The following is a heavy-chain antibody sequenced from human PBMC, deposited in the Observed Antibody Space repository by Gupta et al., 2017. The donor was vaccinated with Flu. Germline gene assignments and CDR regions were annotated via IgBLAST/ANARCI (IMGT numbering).Heavy chain of an antibody. V-gene: IGHV1-18*01. D-gene: IGHD3-3*01. CDR2: ISGYNGNT. J-gene: IGHJ5*02. CDR3: ARDWGIRFLEFVGFDP. Sequence: QVQLVQSGAEVKKPGASVKVSCKAFGYTFTTYGISWVRQAPGQGLEWMGWISGYNGNTNYAQKLQGRVTMTADTSTRTAYMELRSLRSDDTAVYYCARDWGIRFLEFVGFDPWAREPRSPSPQ. CDR1: GYTFTTYG.